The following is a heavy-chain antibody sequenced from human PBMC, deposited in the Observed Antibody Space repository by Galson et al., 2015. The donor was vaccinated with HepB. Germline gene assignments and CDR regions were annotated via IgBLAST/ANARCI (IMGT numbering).Heavy chain of an antibody. CDR3: ASEPSMVRGVSYFDY. CDR1: GGTFSSYT. Sequence: SVKVSCKASGGTFSSYTISWVRQAPGQGLEWMGRIIPILGIANYAQKFQGRVTITADKSTSTAYMELSSLRSEDTAVYYCASEPSMVRGVSYFDYWGQGTLVTVSS. V-gene: IGHV1-69*02. J-gene: IGHJ4*02. D-gene: IGHD3-10*01. CDR2: IIPILGIA.